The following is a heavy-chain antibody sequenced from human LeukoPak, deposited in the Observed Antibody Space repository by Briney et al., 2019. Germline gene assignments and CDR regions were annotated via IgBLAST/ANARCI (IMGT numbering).Heavy chain of an antibody. Sequence: GGSLRLSCAPSGFTFTNYGMHWVRQAPGKGLEWVAFIRYDGSNKYYADSVKGRFTISRDNSKSMLYLQMNSLRPEDTAVYYCAKDYLPDPDYYGPGRYVDYWGQGTLVTVSS. J-gene: IGHJ4*02. CDR2: IRYDGSNK. CDR3: AKDYLPDPDYYGPGRYVDY. V-gene: IGHV3-30*02. CDR1: GFTFTNYG. D-gene: IGHD3-10*01.